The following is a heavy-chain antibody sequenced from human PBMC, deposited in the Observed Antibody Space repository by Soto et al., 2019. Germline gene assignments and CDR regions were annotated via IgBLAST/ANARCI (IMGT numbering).Heavy chain of an antibody. CDR3: ARTVVAVTGYYYGMDV. Sequence: PGGSLRLSCAASGFTFSSYWMSWVRQAPGKGLEWVANIKQDGSEKYYVDSVKGRFTISRDNAKNSLYLQMNSLRAEDTAVYYCARTVVAVTGYYYGMDVWGQGTTVTVSS. D-gene: IGHD2-15*01. V-gene: IGHV3-7*01. CDR1: GFTFSSYW. J-gene: IGHJ6*02. CDR2: IKQDGSEK.